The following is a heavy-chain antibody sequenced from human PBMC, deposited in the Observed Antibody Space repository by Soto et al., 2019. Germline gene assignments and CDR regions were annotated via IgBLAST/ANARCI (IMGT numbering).Heavy chain of an antibody. V-gene: IGHV4-34*01. J-gene: IGHJ6*02. CDR2: INHSGST. D-gene: IGHD2-21*02. CDR3: ARGEYCGGDCYSGDYYYGMDV. CDR1: GGSFSGYY. Sequence: PSETLSLTCAGYGGSFSGYYWSWIRQPPGKGLEWIGEINHSGSTNYNPSLKSRVTISVDTSKNQFSLKLSSVTAADTAVYYCARGEYCGGDCYSGDYYYGMDVWGQGTTVTVPS.